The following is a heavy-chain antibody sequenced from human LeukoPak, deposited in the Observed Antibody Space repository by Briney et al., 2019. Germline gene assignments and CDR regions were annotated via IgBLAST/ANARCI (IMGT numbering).Heavy chain of an antibody. CDR1: GFTFSSYE. CDR2: ISSSGSTI. J-gene: IGHJ4*02. D-gene: IGHD4-17*01. V-gene: IGHV3-48*03. Sequence: GGSLRLSCAASGFTFSSYEMNWVRQAPGKGLEWVSHISSSGSTIYYADSVKGRFTISRDNAKNSLYLQMNSLRAEDTAVYYCARDTWTTVTHIFDYWGQGTLVTVSS. CDR3: ARDTWTTVTHIFDY.